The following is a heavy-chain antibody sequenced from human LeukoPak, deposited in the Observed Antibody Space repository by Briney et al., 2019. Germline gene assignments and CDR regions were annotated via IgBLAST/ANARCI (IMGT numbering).Heavy chain of an antibody. D-gene: IGHD1-26*01. CDR1: GYSISSGYY. V-gene: IGHV4-38-2*01. Sequence: PSETLSLTCAVAGYSISSGYYWVWIRQPPGKGLEWIGGVHHSGSAYYNPSLESRVTISVDTSKNQFSLNLSSMTAADTAVYYCARGLTGLSPTGSWGQGTLVTVSS. CDR3: ARGLTGLSPTGS. CDR2: VHHSGSA. J-gene: IGHJ4*02.